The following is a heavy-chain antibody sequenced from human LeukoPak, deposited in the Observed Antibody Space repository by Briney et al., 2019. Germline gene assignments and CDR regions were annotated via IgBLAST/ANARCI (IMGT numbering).Heavy chain of an antibody. CDR2: ISSNGGST. CDR3: ARDGYYYDFWSGYYTPGVAYFDY. V-gene: IGHV3-64*01. Sequence: GGSQRLSCAASGFTFSSYAMHWVRQAPGKGLEYVSAISSNGGSTYYANSVKGRFTISRDNSKNTLYLQMGSLRAEDMAVYYCARDGYYYDFWSGYYTPGVAYFDYWGQGTLVTVSS. J-gene: IGHJ4*02. D-gene: IGHD3-3*01. CDR1: GFTFSSYA.